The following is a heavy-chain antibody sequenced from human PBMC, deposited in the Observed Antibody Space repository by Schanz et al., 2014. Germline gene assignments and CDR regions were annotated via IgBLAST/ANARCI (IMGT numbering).Heavy chain of an antibody. V-gene: IGHV1-69*02. Sequence: QVQLVQSGAEVKKPGSSVKVSFKSSGGTFSTYTISWVRQAPGQGLEWMGRIIPILGIANYAQKFQGRVTITADKSTFTAYMDVSSLRSEDTAVYYCASSGAGDSSSWDFDYWGQGTQVTVSS. D-gene: IGHD6-13*01. CDR3: ASSGAGDSSSWDFDY. CDR1: GGTFSTYT. CDR2: IIPILGIA. J-gene: IGHJ4*02.